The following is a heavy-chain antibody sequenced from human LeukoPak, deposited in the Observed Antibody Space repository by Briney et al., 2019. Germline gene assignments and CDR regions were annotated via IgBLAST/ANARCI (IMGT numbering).Heavy chain of an antibody. V-gene: IGHV3-30*18. D-gene: IGHD3-10*01. CDR1: GFTFSSYG. CDR3: AKDRGY. Sequence: GGSLRLSCAASGFTFSSYGMHWVRQAPGKGLEWVAVISYDGSNKYYADSVKGRFTISRDNSRNTLYLQMNSLRAEDTAVYYCAKDRGYWGQGTLVTVST. J-gene: IGHJ4*02. CDR2: ISYDGSNK.